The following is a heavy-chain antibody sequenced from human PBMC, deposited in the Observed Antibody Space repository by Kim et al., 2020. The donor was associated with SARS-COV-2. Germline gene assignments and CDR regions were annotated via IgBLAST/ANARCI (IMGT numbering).Heavy chain of an antibody. CDR3: ARVGQAATET. Sequence: SETLSLTCTVSGGSISSYYWSWIRQPPGKGLEWIGYIYYSGSTNYNPSLKSRVTISVDTSKNQFSLKLSSVTAADTAVYYCARVGQAATETWGQGTLVTVSS. J-gene: IGHJ4*02. CDR1: GGSISSYY. CDR2: IYYSGST. D-gene: IGHD1-1*01. V-gene: IGHV4-59*01.